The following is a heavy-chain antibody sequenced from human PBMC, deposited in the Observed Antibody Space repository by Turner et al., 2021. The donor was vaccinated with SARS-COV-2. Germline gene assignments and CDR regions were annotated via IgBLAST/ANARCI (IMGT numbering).Heavy chain of an antibody. D-gene: IGHD3-22*01. V-gene: IGHV3-21*01. Sequence: EVQLVESGGGLVTPGGSLRRSCAASGFTFSSYTMNWVRQAPGKGLEWVSSISSSSSYIYYADSVKGRFTISRDNAKNSLYLQMNSLRAEDTAVYYCARWGPNYYDSSGYYPDAFDIWGQGTMVTVSS. J-gene: IGHJ3*02. CDR3: ARWGPNYYDSSGYYPDAFDI. CDR1: GFTFSSYT. CDR2: ISSSSSYI.